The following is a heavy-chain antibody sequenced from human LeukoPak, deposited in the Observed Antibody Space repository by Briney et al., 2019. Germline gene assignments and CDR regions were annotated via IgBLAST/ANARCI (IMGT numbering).Heavy chain of an antibody. CDR1: GGSISSYY. J-gene: IGHJ3*02. D-gene: IGHD6-19*01. CDR2: IYYSGST. CDR3: AREAEAEDAFDI. V-gene: IGHV4-59*01. Sequence: SETLSLTCTVSGGSISSYYWSWTRQPPGKGLEWIGYIYYSGSTNYNPSLKSRVTISVDTSKNQFSLKLSSVTAADTAVYYCAREAEAEDAFDIWGQGTMVTVSS.